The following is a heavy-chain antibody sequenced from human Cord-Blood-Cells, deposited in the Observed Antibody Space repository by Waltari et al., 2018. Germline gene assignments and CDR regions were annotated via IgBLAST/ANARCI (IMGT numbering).Heavy chain of an antibody. D-gene: IGHD5-12*01. J-gene: IGHJ2*01. V-gene: IGHV1-2*06. Sequence: QVQLVQSGAEVKKPGASVKVSCKASGYTFTGYYMHWVRQARGQGLEWMGRIDPNSGGHNYAQKFQGRVTMTRDTSISTAYMELSRLRSDDTAVYYCAREYSGYANWYFDLWGRGTLVTVSS. CDR2: IDPNSGGH. CDR1: GYTFTGYY. CDR3: AREYSGYANWYFDL.